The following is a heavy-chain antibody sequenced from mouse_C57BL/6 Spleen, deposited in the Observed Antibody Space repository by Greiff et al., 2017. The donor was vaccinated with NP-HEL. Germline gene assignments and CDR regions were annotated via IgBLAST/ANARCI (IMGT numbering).Heavy chain of an antibody. D-gene: IGHD2-3*01. CDR2: IDPETGGT. Sequence: VQVVESGAELVRPGASVTLSCKASGYTFTDYEMHWVKQTPVHGLEWIGAIDPETGGTAYNQKFKGKAILTADKSSSTAYMELRSLTSEDSAVYYCTRFGYYAYWGQGTLVTVSA. CDR3: TRFGYYAY. CDR1: GYTFTDYE. V-gene: IGHV1-15*01. J-gene: IGHJ3*01.